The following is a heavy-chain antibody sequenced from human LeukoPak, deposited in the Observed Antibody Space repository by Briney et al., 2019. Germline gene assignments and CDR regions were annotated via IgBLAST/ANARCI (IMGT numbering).Heavy chain of an antibody. V-gene: IGHV1-2*02. J-gene: IGHJ6*03. D-gene: IGHD5-18*01. Sequence: ASVKVSCKASGYTFTGYYMHWVRQAPGQGLEWMGWINPNSGGTNYAQKFQGRVTMTRDTSISTAYMELSRLRSDDTAVYYCARLSHTAMFSLSRYYYYYMDVWGKGTTVTVSS. CDR2: INPNSGGT. CDR1: GYTFTGYY. CDR3: ARLSHTAMFSLSRYYYYYMDV.